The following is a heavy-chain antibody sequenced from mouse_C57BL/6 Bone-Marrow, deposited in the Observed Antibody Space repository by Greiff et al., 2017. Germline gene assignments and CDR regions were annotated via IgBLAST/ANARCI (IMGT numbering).Heavy chain of an antibody. CDR1: GYTFTSYW. D-gene: IGHD2-4*01. V-gene: IGHV1-59*01. CDR2: IDPSDSYT. CDR3: ARGDYSSPFAH. Sequence: QVQLQQPGAELVRPGTSVKLSCKASGYTFTSYWMHWVKQRPGQGLEWIGVIDPSDSYTNYNQKFKGKATLTVDTSSSTAYMQLSSLTSEDSAVYYCARGDYSSPFAHWGKGSLVTVSA. J-gene: IGHJ3*01.